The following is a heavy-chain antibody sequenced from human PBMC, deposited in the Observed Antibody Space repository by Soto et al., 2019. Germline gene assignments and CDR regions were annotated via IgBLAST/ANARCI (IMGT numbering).Heavy chain of an antibody. CDR2: ISYDGSNK. CDR3: AKGITMIVVVQIDD. Sequence: GGSLRLSCAASGFTFRNFGMHWVRQAPGKGLEWVAVISYDGSNKYYADSVKGRFTISRDNSKNTLYLQMNSLRAEDTAVYYCAKGITMIVVVQIDDWGQGTLVTVSS. D-gene: IGHD3-22*01. V-gene: IGHV3-30*18. CDR1: GFTFRNFG. J-gene: IGHJ4*02.